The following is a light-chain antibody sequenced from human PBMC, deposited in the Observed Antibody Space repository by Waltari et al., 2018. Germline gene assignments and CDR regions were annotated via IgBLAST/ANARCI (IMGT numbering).Light chain of an antibody. V-gene: IGLV2-11*01. CDR2: DVV. CDR3: CSYAGSYTFV. CDR1: SSDVGNYNF. Sequence: QSALTQPRSVSGSPGQSVTISCSGTSSDVGNYNFVSWYQQHPGHAPKLLIYDVVKRPSGVPYRCSGSKSGNTASLTISGLQTEDEADYYCCSYAGSYTFVFGGGTQLTVL. J-gene: IGLJ7*01.